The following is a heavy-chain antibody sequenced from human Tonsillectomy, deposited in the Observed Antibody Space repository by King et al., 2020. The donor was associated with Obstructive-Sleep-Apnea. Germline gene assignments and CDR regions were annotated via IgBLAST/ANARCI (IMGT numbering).Heavy chain of an antibody. CDR2: MNPNSGNR. V-gene: IGHV1-8*01. J-gene: IGHJ6*02. CDR1: GYTFTSYD. CDR3: ARGMAAADPADYYYGMDV. D-gene: IGHD6-13*01. Sequence: QLVQSGAEVKKPGASVKVSCKASGYTFTSYDINWVRQATGQGLEWMGWMNPNSGNRGYAQKFQGRVTMTRNTSISTAYMELSSLRSEDTAVYYCARGMAAADPADYYYGMDVWGQGTTVTVSS.